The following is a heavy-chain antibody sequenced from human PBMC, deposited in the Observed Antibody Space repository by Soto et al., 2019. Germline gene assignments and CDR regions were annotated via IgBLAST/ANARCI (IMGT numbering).Heavy chain of an antibody. D-gene: IGHD3-16*01. CDR3: ASHQDYIYAFYI. CDR2: INPNSGGT. V-gene: IGHV1-2*04. Sequence: QVQLVQSGAEVKKPGASVKVSCKASGYTFTGYYMHWVRQAPVQGLEWMGWINPNSGGTNYAQKFQGWVTMTRDTSISTAYMELSRLTSEDTAVYYCASHQDYIYAFYIWGQGTMVTVFS. J-gene: IGHJ3*02. CDR1: GYTFTGYY.